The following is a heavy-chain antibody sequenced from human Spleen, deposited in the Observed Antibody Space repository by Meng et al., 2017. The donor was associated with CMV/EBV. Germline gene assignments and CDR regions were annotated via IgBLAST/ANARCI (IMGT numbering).Heavy chain of an antibody. J-gene: IGHJ3*02. D-gene: IGHD2-2*02. CDR2: ISSSSHTI. CDR3: ARDMGSHCTSSRCYTGDAFDI. V-gene: IGHV3-48*04. CDR1: GFTFSSYS. Sequence: GGSLRLSCAASGFTFSSYSMNWVRQAPGKGLEWVSYISSSSHTIQYADSVQGRFTISRDNAKNSLYLQMNSLRAEDTAVYYCARDMGSHCTSSRCYTGDAFDIWGQGTVVTVSS.